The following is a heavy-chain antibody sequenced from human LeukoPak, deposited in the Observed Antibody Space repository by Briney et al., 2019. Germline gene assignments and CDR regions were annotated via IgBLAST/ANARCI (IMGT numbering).Heavy chain of an antibody. D-gene: IGHD3-9*01. CDR1: GFTFRNYW. Sequence: PGGSLRLSCAASGFTFRNYWMSWIRQPPGKGLEWIGEINHSGSTNYNPSLKSRVTISVDTSKNQFSLKMSSVTAADTAVYYCARTDILTGYSTYGMDVWGQGTTVTVSS. CDR2: INHSGST. V-gene: IGHV4-34*01. CDR3: ARTDILTGYSTYGMDV. J-gene: IGHJ6*02.